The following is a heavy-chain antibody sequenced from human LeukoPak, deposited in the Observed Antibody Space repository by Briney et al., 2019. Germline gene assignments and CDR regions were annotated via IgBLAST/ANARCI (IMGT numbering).Heavy chain of an antibody. Sequence: SEPLSLTCTVSGGSISSYYWSWIRQPPGKGLEWIGYIYYRGSTNYNPSLKSRVTISVDTSKNQFSLKLTSVTAADTAVYYCATMVQGVYTYFGSWGQGNLVAVSP. J-gene: IGHJ4*02. CDR3: ATMVQGVYTYFGS. CDR2: IYYRGST. CDR1: GGSISSYY. V-gene: IGHV4-59*01. D-gene: IGHD3-10*01.